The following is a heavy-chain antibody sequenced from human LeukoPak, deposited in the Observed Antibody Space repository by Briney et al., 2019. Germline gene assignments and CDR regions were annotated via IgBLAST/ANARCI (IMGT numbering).Heavy chain of an antibody. D-gene: IGHD1-14*01. CDR2: INPNSGGT. CDR3: ARETEDTGAFDY. J-gene: IGHJ4*02. CDR1: GYTFTGYY. V-gene: IGHV1-2*02. Sequence: ASVKVSCKASGYTFTGYYMHWVRQAPGQGLEWMGWINPNSGGTNYAQKFQGRVTMTRDTSLSTAYMELSRLRSDDTAVYYCARETEDTGAFDYWGQGTLVTVSS.